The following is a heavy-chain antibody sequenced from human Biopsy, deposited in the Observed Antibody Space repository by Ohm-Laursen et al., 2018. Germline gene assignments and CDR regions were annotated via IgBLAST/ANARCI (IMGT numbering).Heavy chain of an antibody. V-gene: IGHV4-38-2*02. CDR1: GYSISSDYR. J-gene: IGHJ4*02. Sequence: SETLSLTCTVSGYSISSDYRWGWIRQAPGKTLEWLGNIFKDGNTHYNPSLRSRLIISIDTSKNQFSLMMTPVSGADTAVYFCARVGSGWAPFDKWGQGTLVTVSS. CDR3: ARVGSGWAPFDK. CDR2: IFKDGNT. D-gene: IGHD6-19*01.